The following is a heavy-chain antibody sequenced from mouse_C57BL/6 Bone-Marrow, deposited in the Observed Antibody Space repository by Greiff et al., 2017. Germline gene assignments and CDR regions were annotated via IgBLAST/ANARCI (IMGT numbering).Heavy chain of an antibody. CDR1: GYTFTSYD. V-gene: IGHV1-85*01. Sequence: VQLQQSGPELVKPGASVKLSCKASGYTFTSYDIHWVKQRPGQGLEWIGWLYPRDGSTKYNEKFKGKATLTVDTSSSTAYIELHRLTSEDYAVSFCEIRCYYAMDYWGQGTSVTVSS. J-gene: IGHJ4*01. CDR2: LYPRDGST. CDR3: EIRCYYAMDY.